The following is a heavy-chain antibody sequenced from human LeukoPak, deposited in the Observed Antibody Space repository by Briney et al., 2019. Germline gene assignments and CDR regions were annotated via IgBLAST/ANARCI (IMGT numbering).Heavy chain of an antibody. D-gene: IGHD4-23*01. CDR2: ISSSSRVT. CDR1: GFTFSSYS. Sequence: PGGSLRLSCAAYGFTFSSYSMNWVRQAPGKGLEWVSYISSSSRVTYYADSVKGRFIISRDNAKNSLYLQINSLRAEDTAVYYCARTSTVITPEPPDFWGQGTLVTVSS. CDR3: ARTSTVITPEPPDF. J-gene: IGHJ4*02. V-gene: IGHV3-48*01.